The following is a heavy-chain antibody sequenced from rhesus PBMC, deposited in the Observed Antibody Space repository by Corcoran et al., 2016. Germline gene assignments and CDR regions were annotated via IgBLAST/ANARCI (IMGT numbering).Heavy chain of an antibody. CDR2: INGTSGST. V-gene: IGHV4-80*01. J-gene: IGHJ4*01. Sequence: QVQLQESGPGLVKPSETLSLTCAVSGASFSSYWCRWIRQAPGKGLEWFGEINGTSGSTYYNPSLNSRVTLSKDTSRNHFSLKMNSVTAADTALYYCVGRNRWWGQGVLVTVSS. CDR3: VGRNRW. D-gene: IGHD6-37*01. CDR1: GASFSSYW.